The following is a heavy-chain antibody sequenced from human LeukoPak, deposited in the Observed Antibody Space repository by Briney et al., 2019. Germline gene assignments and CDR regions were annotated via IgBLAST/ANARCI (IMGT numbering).Heavy chain of an antibody. D-gene: IGHD3-3*01. CDR1: GYSLTELS. CDR3: ATRSGDFWSGYVD. V-gene: IGHV1-24*01. Sequence: ASVRVSCKVSGYSLTELSMQWVRQAPGKGLECLGGFDPEEAKMVYAQKFQGRVTMTEDTSTDTAYMELRGLSSEDTAVYYCATRSGDFWSGYVDWGQGTLVIVSS. CDR2: FDPEEAKM. J-gene: IGHJ4*02.